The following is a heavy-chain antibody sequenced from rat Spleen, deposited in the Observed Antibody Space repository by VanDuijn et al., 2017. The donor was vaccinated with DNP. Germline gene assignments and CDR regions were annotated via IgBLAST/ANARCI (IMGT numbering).Heavy chain of an antibody. V-gene: IGHV5-25*01. D-gene: IGHD1-10*01. J-gene: IGHJ3*01. CDR1: GFTFSNYD. CDR2: ISSGGGAP. CDR3: ARPIYNNHGGFAY. Sequence: EVQLVESGGGLVQPGRSLKLSCAASGFTFSNYDMAWVRQAPTKGLEWVASISSGGGAPYYGDSVKGRFTISRDNAKSTLYLQMNSLRSEDMATYYCARPIYNNHGGFAYWGQGTLVTVSS.